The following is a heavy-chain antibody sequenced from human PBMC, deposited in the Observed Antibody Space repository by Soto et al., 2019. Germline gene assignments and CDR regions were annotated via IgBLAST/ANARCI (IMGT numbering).Heavy chain of an antibody. CDR1: GFTFSTYW. J-gene: IGHJ4*02. CDR3: VKGWGGADY. D-gene: IGHD3-16*01. CDR2: INSDGSST. V-gene: IGHV3-74*01. Sequence: EVPLVESGGGLVQPGGSLRLSCAASGFTFSTYWMHWVRQAPGKGLVWVSRINSDGSSTIYADSVKGRFTISRDNAKNTLYLQMNSLRAEDTAAYYCVKGWGGADYWGQGTLVTVSS.